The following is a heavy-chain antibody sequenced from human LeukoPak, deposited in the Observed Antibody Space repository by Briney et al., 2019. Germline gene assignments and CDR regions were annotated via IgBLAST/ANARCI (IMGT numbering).Heavy chain of an antibody. V-gene: IGHV1-69*04. D-gene: IGHD3-10*01. CDR3: ASGSGANAGSGSYPPDY. CDR1: GGTFSSYA. CDR2: IIPILGIA. Sequence: SVKVSCKASGGTFSSYAISWVRQAPGQGLEWMGRIIPILGIANYAQKFQGRVTITADKSTSTAYMELSSLRSEDTAVYYCASGSGANAGSGSYPPDYWGQGTLVTVSS. J-gene: IGHJ4*02.